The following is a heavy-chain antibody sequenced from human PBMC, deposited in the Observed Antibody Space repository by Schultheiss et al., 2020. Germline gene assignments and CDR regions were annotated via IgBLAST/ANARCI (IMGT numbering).Heavy chain of an antibody. CDR2: FYYSGST. CDR3: ARAAAAGTWYFDY. CDR1: GGSISSSSYY. Sequence: SETLSLTCTVSGGSISSSSYYWGWIRQPPGKGLEWIGSFYYSGSTYYNPSLKSRVTISVDTSKNQFSLKLSSVTAADTAVYYCARAAAAGTWYFDYWGQGTLVTVSS. J-gene: IGHJ4*02. V-gene: IGHV4-39*07. D-gene: IGHD6-13*01.